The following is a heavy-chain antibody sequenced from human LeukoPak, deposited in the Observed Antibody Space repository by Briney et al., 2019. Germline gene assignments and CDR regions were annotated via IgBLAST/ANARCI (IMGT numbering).Heavy chain of an antibody. J-gene: IGHJ6*03. CDR1: GGSISSYH. CDR3: ARATVTTLNYYYYMDV. CDR2: IYTSGST. Sequence: PSETLSLTCTVSGGSISSYHWSWIRQPAGKGLEWIGRIYTSGSTNYNPSLKSRVTISVDKSKNQFSLKLSSLTAADTAVYYCARATVTTLNYYYYMDVWGKGTTVTVSS. V-gene: IGHV4-4*07. D-gene: IGHD4-17*01.